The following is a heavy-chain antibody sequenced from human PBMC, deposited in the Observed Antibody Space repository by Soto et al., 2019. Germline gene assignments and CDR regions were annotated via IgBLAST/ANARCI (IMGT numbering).Heavy chain of an antibody. CDR2: ICYSVST. D-gene: IGHD3-16*01. J-gene: IGHJ4*02. CDR3: ARADPDASVGY. V-gene: IGHV4-59*11. CDR1: GVSMSSHY. Sequence: SETLSITCRVSGVSMSSHYLTWLRQPPGKGLEWIGYICYSVSTYYNPSLKSRVTISADTSRNQFSLKLSSVIAADTAVYFCARADPDASVGYWGQGTLVTGSS.